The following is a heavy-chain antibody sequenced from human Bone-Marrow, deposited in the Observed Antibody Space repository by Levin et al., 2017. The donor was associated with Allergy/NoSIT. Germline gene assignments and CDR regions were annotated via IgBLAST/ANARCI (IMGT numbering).Heavy chain of an antibody. J-gene: IGHJ6*02. Sequence: LSLTCAASGFTFSSYAMHWVRQAPGKGLEWVAVISYDGSNKYYADSVKGRFTISRDNSKNTLYLQMNSLRAEDTAVYYCATIAAAGLYYYDGMDVWGQGTTVTVSS. CDR1: GFTFSSYA. CDR2: ISYDGSNK. CDR3: ATIAAAGLYYYDGMDV. V-gene: IGHV3-30-3*01. D-gene: IGHD6-13*01.